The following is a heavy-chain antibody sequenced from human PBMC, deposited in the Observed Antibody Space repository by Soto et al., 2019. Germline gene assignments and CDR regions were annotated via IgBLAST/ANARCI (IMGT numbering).Heavy chain of an antibody. CDR1: GFTFSSYA. J-gene: IGHJ6*02. D-gene: IGHD2-2*01. CDR2: IGESGTPT. Sequence: RLSCAASGFTFSSYAMKWVRQAPGKGLEWVSLIGESGTPTYYADSVKGRFTISRDNSGNTLFLEMYSLRAEDTAVYYCARYIPGVRYYGMDVWGQGTTVTV. CDR3: ARYIPGVRYYGMDV. V-gene: IGHV3-23*01.